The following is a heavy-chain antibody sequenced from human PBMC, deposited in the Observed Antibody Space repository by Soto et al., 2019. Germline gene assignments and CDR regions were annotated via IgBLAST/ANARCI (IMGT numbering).Heavy chain of an antibody. CDR2: INAYNGNT. CDR3: ARDLPPVDY. Sequence: QVQLVQSGAEVKKPGASVKVSCKPSGYTFTSYAISWVRQAPGQGLEWMGWINAYNGNTNYAQKLQGRVTMTTDTSTSTAYMERRTRRSDDTAVYFCARDLPPVDYWGQGTLGTVSS. CDR1: GYTFTSYA. V-gene: IGHV1-18*01. J-gene: IGHJ4*02.